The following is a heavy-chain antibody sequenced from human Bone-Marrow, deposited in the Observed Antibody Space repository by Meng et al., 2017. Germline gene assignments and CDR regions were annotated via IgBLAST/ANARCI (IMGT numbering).Heavy chain of an antibody. CDR2: IVVGSGNT. CDR1: GFTFTSSA. CDR3: AADRGILGYCIGGSCRETKYYYYYGMDV. V-gene: IGHV1-58*02. D-gene: IGHD2-15*01. Sequence: SVKVSCKASGFTFTSSAMQWVRQARGQRLEWIGWIVVGSGNTNYAQKFQERVTITRDMSTSTAYMKLSSLRSEDTAVYYCAADRGILGYCIGGSCRETKYYYYYGMDVWGQGTMVTVSS. J-gene: IGHJ6*02.